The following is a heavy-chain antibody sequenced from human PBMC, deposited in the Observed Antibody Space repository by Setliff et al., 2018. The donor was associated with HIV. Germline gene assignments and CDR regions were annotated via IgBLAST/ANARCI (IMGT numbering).Heavy chain of an antibody. V-gene: IGHV4-34*01. CDR2: INHSGST. CDR3: AREERGWSNRGAFDI. D-gene: IGHD6-19*01. J-gene: IGHJ3*02. CDR1: GGSFSAYY. Sequence: SETLSLTCAVSGGSFSAYYWSWIRQPPGEGLEWIGEINHSGSTNYNPSLKSRVTISIDTSRKQFSLRLNSVTAADTAIYYCAREERGWSNRGAFDIWGQGTMVT.